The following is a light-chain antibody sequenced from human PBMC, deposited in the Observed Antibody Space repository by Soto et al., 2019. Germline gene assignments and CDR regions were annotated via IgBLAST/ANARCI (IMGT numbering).Light chain of an antibody. Sequence: DIQMTQSPSSLSASVGDRVTITCQASQDISNYLNWYQQKPGKAPKLLIYDSSNLETGVPSRFSGSGSGTDFTFTISSLQPEDIATHYCQQYDNLPSYTFGQGTKLDIK. CDR2: DSS. J-gene: IGKJ2*01. V-gene: IGKV1-33*01. CDR3: QQYDNLPSYT. CDR1: QDISNY.